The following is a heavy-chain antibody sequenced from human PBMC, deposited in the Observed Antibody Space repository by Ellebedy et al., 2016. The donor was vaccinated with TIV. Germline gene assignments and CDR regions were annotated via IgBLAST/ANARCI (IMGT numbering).Heavy chain of an antibody. CDR3: AGDRHYYDSSAAFDI. CDR2: IIPIFGTA. V-gene: IGHV1-69*13. Sequence: AASVKVSCKASVGTFSSYAISWVRQAPGQGLEWMGGIIPIFGTANYAQKFQGRVTITADESTSTAYMELSSLRSEDTAVYYCAGDRHYYDSSAAFDIWGQGTMVTVSS. D-gene: IGHD3-22*01. J-gene: IGHJ3*02. CDR1: VGTFSSYA.